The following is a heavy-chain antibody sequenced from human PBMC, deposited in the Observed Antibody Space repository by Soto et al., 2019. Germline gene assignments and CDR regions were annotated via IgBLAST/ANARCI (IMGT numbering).Heavy chain of an antibody. Sequence: SVKVSCKASGYTFTGYYMHWVRQAPGQGLEWMGWINPNGGGTNYAQKFQGWVTMTRDTSISTAYMELSRLRSDDTAVYYCARDAAAAEDYYYYYYGMDVWGQGTTVTVSS. D-gene: IGHD6-13*01. CDR3: ARDAAAAEDYYYYYYGMDV. CDR2: INPNGGGT. V-gene: IGHV1-2*04. J-gene: IGHJ6*02. CDR1: GYTFTGYY.